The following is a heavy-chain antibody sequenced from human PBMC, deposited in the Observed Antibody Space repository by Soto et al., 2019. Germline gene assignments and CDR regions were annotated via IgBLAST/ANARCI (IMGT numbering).Heavy chain of an antibody. CDR3: ARSDCSSTSCPYYYYYGIDV. J-gene: IGHJ6*02. Sequence: EVQLVESGGGLVQPGGSLRLSCAASGFTFSSYWMHWVRQAPGKGLVWVSRINSDGSSTSYADSVKGRFTISRDNAKNTLYLQMNSLRAEDTAVYYCARSDCSSTSCPYYYYYGIDVWGQGTTVTVSS. CDR2: INSDGSST. V-gene: IGHV3-74*01. D-gene: IGHD2-2*01. CDR1: GFTFSSYW.